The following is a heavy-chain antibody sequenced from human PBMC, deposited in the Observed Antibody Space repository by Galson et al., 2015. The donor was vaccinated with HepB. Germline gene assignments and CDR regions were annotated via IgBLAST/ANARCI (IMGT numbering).Heavy chain of an antibody. CDR1: GFTFSSYA. Sequence: SLRLSCAASGFTFSSYAMHWVRQAPGKGLEWVAVISYDGSNKYYADSVKGRFTISRDNSKNTLYLQMNSLRAEDTAVYYCARDGATPTHYYYYGMDVWGQGTTVTVSS. V-gene: IGHV3-30-3*01. D-gene: IGHD5-12*01. CDR3: ARDGATPTHYYYYGMDV. CDR2: ISYDGSNK. J-gene: IGHJ6*02.